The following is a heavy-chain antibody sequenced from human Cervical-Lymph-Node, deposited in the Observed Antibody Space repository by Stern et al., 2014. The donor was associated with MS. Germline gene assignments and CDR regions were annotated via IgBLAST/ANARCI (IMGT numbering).Heavy chain of an antibody. CDR1: GGSLTGYY. CDR2: IYHTGTT. J-gene: IGHJ5*01. D-gene: IGHD1-1*01. Sequence: QLQLQESGPGLVKPSETLSLTCSVSGGSLTGYYCSWIRPSPGKGLEWIGYIYHTGTTQSHPSLKRRLTMSVDTSNNHFSLKLNSVTTEDTAVYYCARNRYPTTWFDSWGQGTLVIVSS. CDR3: ARNRYPTTWFDS. V-gene: IGHV4-4*09.